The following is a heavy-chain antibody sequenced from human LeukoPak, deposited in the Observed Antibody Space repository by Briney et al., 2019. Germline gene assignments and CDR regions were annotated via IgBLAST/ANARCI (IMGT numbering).Heavy chain of an antibody. CDR2: IYYSGST. J-gene: IGHJ5*02. CDR3: ARVGGILYGDYGWFDP. CDR1: GGSISSSSYY. V-gene: IGHV4-39*07. Sequence: SETLSLTCTVSGGSISSSSYYWGWIRQPPGKGLEWIGSIYYSGSTYYNPSLKSRVTISVDTSKNQFSLKLSSVTAADTAVYYCARVGGILYGDYGWFDPWGQGTLVTVSS. D-gene: IGHD4-17*01.